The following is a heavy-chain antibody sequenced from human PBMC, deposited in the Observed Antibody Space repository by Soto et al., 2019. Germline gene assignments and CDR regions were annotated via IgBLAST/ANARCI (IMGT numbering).Heavy chain of an antibody. CDR2: ISSSSSTI. D-gene: IGHD3-10*01. J-gene: IGHJ5*02. CDR3: AMDTAMVPHGWFGELPVNWFDP. V-gene: IGHV3-48*01. Sequence: GGSLRLSCAASGFTFSSYSMNWVRQAPGKGLEWVSYISSSSSTIYYADSVKGRFTISRDNAKNSLYLQMNSLRAEDTAVYYCAMDTAMVPHGWFGELPVNWFDPWGQGTLVTVSS. CDR1: GFTFSSYS.